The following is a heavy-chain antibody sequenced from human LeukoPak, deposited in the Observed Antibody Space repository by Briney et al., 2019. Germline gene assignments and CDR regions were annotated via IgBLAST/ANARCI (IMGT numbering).Heavy chain of an antibody. D-gene: IGHD2-2*01. Sequence: PGGSLRLSCAASGFTFGSYSMNWVRQAPGKGLEWVSSISSSSSYIYYADSVKGRFTISRDNAKNSLYLQMNSLRAEDTAVYYCARGVRRVVSYYMDVWGKGTTVTVSS. V-gene: IGHV3-21*01. CDR2: ISSSSSYI. CDR3: ARGVRRVVSYYMDV. J-gene: IGHJ6*03. CDR1: GFTFGSYS.